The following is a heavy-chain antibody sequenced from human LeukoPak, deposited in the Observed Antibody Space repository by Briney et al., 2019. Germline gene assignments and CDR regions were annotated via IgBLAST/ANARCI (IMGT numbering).Heavy chain of an antibody. Sequence: PSETLSLTCIVSGGSISSDSYYWAWIRQPPGKGLQWIGSLYYRGSAYYDSSLKSRVTISGDTSQNQFFLKLSSVTAADTAVYYCARDRTGPLSYYYGIDPWGQGTLVTVSS. CDR3: ARDRTGPLSYYYGIDP. CDR2: LYYRGSA. V-gene: IGHV4-39*07. D-gene: IGHD3-10*01. CDR1: GGSISSDSYY. J-gene: IGHJ5*02.